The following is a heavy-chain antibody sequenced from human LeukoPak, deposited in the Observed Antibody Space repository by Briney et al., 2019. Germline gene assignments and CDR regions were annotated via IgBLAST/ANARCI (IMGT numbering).Heavy chain of an antibody. D-gene: IGHD1-26*01. CDR3: ARGHGSNYPHREWFDP. J-gene: IGHJ5*02. CDR2: INHSGST. CDR1: GGSFSGYY. V-gene: IGHV4-34*01. Sequence: PSETLSLTCAVYGGSFSGYYWSWIRQPPGKGLEWIGEINHSGSTNYNPSLKSRVTISVDTSKNQFSLKLSSVTAADTAVYYCARGHGSNYPHREWFDPWGQGTLVTVSS.